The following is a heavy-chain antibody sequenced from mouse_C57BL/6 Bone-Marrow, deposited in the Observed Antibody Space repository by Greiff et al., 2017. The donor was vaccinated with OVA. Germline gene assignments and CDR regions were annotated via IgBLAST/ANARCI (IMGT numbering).Heavy chain of an antibody. D-gene: IGHD1-1*01. V-gene: IGHV1-5*01. CDR2: IYPGNSET. J-gene: IGHJ2*01. CDR1: GYTFTSYW. Sequence: VQLQQSGTVLARPGASVKMSCKTSGYTFTSYWMHWVKQRPGQGLEWIGAIYPGNSETSYNQKFKGKAKLTAVTSASTAYMELSSLTNEDSAVYYCTREGFTTVVEGYWGQGTTRTVSS. CDR3: TREGFTTVVEGY.